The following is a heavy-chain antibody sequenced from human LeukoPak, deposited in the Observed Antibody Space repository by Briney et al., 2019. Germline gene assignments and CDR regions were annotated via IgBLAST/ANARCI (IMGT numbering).Heavy chain of an antibody. J-gene: IGHJ4*02. V-gene: IGHV3-74*01. Sequence: GGSLRLSCAASGFTFSSSWMYWVRQAPGKGLVWVSRIDADGSTTNYADSVRGRFTISRDNAKNTLYLQMNSLRTEDTAVYYSTQVLADNYGCNDYWGQGTLVTVSS. CDR2: IDADGSTT. CDR1: GFTFSSSW. CDR3: TQVLADNYGCNDY. D-gene: IGHD4-23*01.